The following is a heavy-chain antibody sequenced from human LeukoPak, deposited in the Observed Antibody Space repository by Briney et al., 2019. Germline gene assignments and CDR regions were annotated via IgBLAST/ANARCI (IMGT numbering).Heavy chain of an antibody. D-gene: IGHD1-14*01. Sequence: SQTLSLTCTVSGGSISSVNYYWSWIRQHPGKGLEWIGYMYYSGSTYSGSTYYNPSLKSRVTISIDTSKDQFSLKLSSVTAADTAVYYCARGPAYHYFDYWGQGTLVTVSS. CDR1: GGSISSVNYY. J-gene: IGHJ4*02. CDR3: ARGPAYHYFDY. V-gene: IGHV4-30-4*08. CDR2: MYYSGSTYSGST.